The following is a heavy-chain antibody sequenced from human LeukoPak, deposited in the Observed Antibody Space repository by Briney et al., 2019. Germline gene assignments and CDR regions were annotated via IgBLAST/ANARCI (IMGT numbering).Heavy chain of an antibody. CDR3: ARDDLQWLVMRYFDY. J-gene: IGHJ4*02. CDR2: IKQDGSEK. Sequence: GGSLRLSCAAPGFTFSSYWMSWVRQAPGKGLEWVANIKQDGSEKYYVDSVKGRFTISRDNAKNSLYLQMNSLRAEDTAVYYCARDDLQWLVMRYFDYWGQGTLVTVSS. V-gene: IGHV3-7*01. D-gene: IGHD6-19*01. CDR1: GFTFSSYW.